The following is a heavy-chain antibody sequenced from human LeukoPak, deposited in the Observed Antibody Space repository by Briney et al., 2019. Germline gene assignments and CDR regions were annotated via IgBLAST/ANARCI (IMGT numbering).Heavy chain of an antibody. CDR1: GFTFSNAW. D-gene: IGHD5-18*01. J-gene: IGHJ4*02. V-gene: IGHV3-15*01. CDR3: TVNRGYSYGLDY. Sequence: GGSLRLSCAASGFTFSNAWMSWVREAPGKGLEWVGRIKSKTDGGTTDYAAPVKGRFTISRGDSKNTLYLQMNSLKTEDTAVYYCTVNRGYSYGLDYWGQGTLVTVSS. CDR2: IKSKTDGGTT.